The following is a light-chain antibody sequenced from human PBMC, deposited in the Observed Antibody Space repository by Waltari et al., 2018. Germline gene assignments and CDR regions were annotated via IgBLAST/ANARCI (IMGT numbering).Light chain of an antibody. CDR2: DAS. Sequence: DIQMTQSPSSLSASVGDRVTITCQASQDITNYLHWYQQRPGKAPKLLIYDASNLETGVPSRFSGSGSGTDFTFTISSLQPEDIATYYCQQYDNLPWTFGQGTKVEIK. CDR3: QQYDNLPWT. J-gene: IGKJ1*01. CDR1: QDITNY. V-gene: IGKV1-33*01.